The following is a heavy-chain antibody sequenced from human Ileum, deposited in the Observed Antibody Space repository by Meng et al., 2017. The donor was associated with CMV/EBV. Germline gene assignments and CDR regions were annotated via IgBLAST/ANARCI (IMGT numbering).Heavy chain of an antibody. CDR1: GDTFSYFG. D-gene: IGHD6-19*01. Sequence: VQLGQLGAEVKKPGSSWKDSCQVSGDTFSYFGISWVRQAPGQGLEWMGGIIPLFGTTDYAPKLQGRVTITADESTRTAYMQLNSLRSEDTAVYYCARDSVPSDSSGWYYYFDYWGQGTLVTVSS. J-gene: IGHJ4*02. V-gene: IGHV1-69*12. CDR3: ARDSVPSDSSGWYYYFDY. CDR2: IIPLFGTT.